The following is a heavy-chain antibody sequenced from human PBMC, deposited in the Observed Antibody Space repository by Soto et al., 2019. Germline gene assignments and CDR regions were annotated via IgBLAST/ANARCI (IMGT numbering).Heavy chain of an antibody. J-gene: IGHJ3*01. V-gene: IGHV4-30-4*08. CDR1: GGSISSGTHY. CDR2: VYFSGSP. CDR3: ARVAIVGVTGHGGFEV. D-gene: IGHD1-26*01. Sequence: QVHLQESGPGLVRPSQTLSLTCTVSGGSISSGTHYWSWIRQTPGKGMEFIGHVYFSGSPYYKASSEGRVNIYIVTSKNHFSLTVDSVSAADTAIYFCARVAIVGVTGHGGFEVWGPAAVVIVSS.